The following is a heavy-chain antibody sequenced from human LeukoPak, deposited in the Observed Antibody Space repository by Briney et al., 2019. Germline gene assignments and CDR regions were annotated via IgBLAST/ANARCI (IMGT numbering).Heavy chain of an antibody. CDR2: IKEDGSQK. Sequence: GGSLRLSCAGTGFTFSNYWMNWVRQAPGKRLEWVANIKEDGSQKYYVDSVKGRFTISRDNAKNSVYLQMSSLRAEDTAVYYCAGSSGWLFDYWGQGTLVAVSS. D-gene: IGHD6-19*01. V-gene: IGHV3-7*01. CDR3: AGSSGWLFDY. CDR1: GFTFSNYW. J-gene: IGHJ4*02.